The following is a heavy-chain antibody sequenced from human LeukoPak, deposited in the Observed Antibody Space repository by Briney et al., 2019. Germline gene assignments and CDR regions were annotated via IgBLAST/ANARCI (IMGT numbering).Heavy chain of an antibody. CDR3: ARQPAPKNYDFWSRLGWFDP. J-gene: IGHJ5*02. CDR2: IYPSGSDT. D-gene: IGHD3-3*01. CDR1: GYSSTSYW. Sequence: GASLKISCKGSGYSSTSYWIGWVRQMPGKGLEWMGIIYPSGSDTRYSPSLQGQVTISADKSISPAYLQWSSLKASDTAMYYCARQPAPKNYDFWSRLGWFDPWGQGTLVTVSS. V-gene: IGHV5-51*01.